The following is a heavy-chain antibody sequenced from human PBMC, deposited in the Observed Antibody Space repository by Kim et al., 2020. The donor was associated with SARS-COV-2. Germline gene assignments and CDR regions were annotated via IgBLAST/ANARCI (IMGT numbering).Heavy chain of an antibody. CDR2: ISYDGSDK. CDR3: ARDLPAAAIFYVGLAP. D-gene: IGHD6-13*01. J-gene: IGHJ5*02. V-gene: IGHV3-30*03. Sequence: GGSLRLSCAASGFNFSNYGIHWVRQAPGKGLEWVAIISYDGSDKYYVDSVKGRFTISRDNSKNTVYPQMDSLRTDDTGVYYCARDLPAAAIFYVGLAPWGLGTLVTVSS. CDR1: GFNFSNYG.